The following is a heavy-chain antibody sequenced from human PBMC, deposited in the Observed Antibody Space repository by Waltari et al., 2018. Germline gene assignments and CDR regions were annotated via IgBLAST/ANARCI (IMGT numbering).Heavy chain of an antibody. CDR3: ARGYGDYGFDY. CDR2: IFSGGAT. V-gene: IGHV3-53*02. J-gene: IGHJ4*02. Sequence: EVQLVETGGGLIQLGGSLRLSCVASGFSVRNNYMTWVRQAPGKGLEWVSLIFSGGATYYAESLKGRFTMSRDNSKNTVYLYMNSLRVEDTAVYYCARGYGDYGFDYWGQGTLVTVSA. D-gene: IGHD5-12*01. CDR1: GFSVRNNY.